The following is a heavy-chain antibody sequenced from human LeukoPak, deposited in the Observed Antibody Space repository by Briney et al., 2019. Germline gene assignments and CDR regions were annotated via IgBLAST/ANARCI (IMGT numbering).Heavy chain of an antibody. J-gene: IGHJ4*02. CDR1: GDSISSSSYY. V-gene: IGHV4-39*01. CDR2: IYYDGST. CDR3: ARISADGSGYYYVDY. Sequence: PSETLSLTCTVSGDSISSSSYYWGWIRQPPGKGLDWIGSIYYDGSTYCNPSLKSRVTISVDTPKNQFSLKLSSVTAADTAVYYCARISADGSGYYYVDYWGQGTLVTVSS. D-gene: IGHD3-22*01.